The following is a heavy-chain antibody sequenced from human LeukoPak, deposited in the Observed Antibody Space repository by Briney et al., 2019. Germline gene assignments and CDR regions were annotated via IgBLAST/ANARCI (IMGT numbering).Heavy chain of an antibody. CDR1: VGTFSSYA. D-gene: IGHD5-18*01. Sequence: SVKVSFKASVGTFSSYAISWVRQAPGQGLEWMGRIIPIFGTANYAQKFQGRVTITTDESTSTAYMELSSLRSEDTAVYYCARVSSYGRYYFDYWGQGTLVTVSS. CDR3: ARVSSYGRYYFDY. J-gene: IGHJ4*02. V-gene: IGHV1-69*05. CDR2: IIPIFGTA.